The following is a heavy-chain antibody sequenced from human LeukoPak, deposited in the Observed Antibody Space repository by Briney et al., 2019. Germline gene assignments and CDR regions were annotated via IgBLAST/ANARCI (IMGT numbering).Heavy chain of an antibody. V-gene: IGHV3-21*01. CDR2: INGSSTYT. D-gene: IGHD1/OR15-1a*01. Sequence: PGGSLRLSCAASGFTFSSYTMNWVRQAPGKGLEWILSINGSSTYTFYADSVKGRFTISRDNAKNTLYLQMNGLRAEDTAVYYCARDLKGNIDYWGQGTLVTVSS. J-gene: IGHJ4*02. CDR3: ARDLKGNIDY. CDR1: GFTFSSYT.